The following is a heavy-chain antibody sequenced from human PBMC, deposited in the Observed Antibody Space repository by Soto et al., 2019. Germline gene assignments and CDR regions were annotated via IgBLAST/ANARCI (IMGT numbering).Heavy chain of an antibody. CDR1: DSIRDFH. V-gene: IGHV4-59*01. CDR3: AALYNTSPCFPY. CDR2: MFYSGTT. D-gene: IGHD1-20*01. Sequence: PSETLSLTCTVSDSIRDFHWAWIRQPPGKGLEWIGHMFYSGTTTYNPSLESRITTSIDTSKNQFSLRLSSVTAADTAVYYCAALYNTSPCFPYWGRGTLVTVSS. J-gene: IGHJ4*02.